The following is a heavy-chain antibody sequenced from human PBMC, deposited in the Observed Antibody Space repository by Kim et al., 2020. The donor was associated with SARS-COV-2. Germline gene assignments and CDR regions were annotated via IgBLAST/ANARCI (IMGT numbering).Heavy chain of an antibody. D-gene: IGHD6-13*01. CDR2: TYYRSKWYN. CDR1: GDSVSSNSAA. V-gene: IGHV6-1*01. J-gene: IGHJ6*02. Sequence: SQTLSLTCAISGDSVSSNSAAWNWIRQSPSRGLEWLGRTYYRSKWYNDYAVSVKSRITINPDTSKNQFSLQLNSVTPEDTAVYYCARDAEYSSSHQYYYYGMDVWGQGTTVTVSS. CDR3: ARDAEYSSSHQYYYYGMDV.